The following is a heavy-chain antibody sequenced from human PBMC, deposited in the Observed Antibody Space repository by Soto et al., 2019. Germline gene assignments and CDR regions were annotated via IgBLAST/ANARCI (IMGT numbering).Heavy chain of an antibody. CDR1: GYTFTSYG. CDR2: ISAYNGNT. V-gene: IGHV1-18*01. Sequence: QVQLVQSGAEVKKPGASVKVSCKASGYTFTSYGISWVRQAPGQGLEWMGWISAYNGNTNYAQKLQGRVTMTTDTATSTAYMELRSLISDDTAVYYCARLQPLPPLRDYYYMDVWGKGTTVTVSS. J-gene: IGHJ6*03. D-gene: IGHD1-1*01. CDR3: ARLQPLPPLRDYYYMDV.